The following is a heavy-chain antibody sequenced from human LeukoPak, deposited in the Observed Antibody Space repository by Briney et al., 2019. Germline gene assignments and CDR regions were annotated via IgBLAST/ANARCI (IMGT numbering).Heavy chain of an antibody. CDR2: INHSGST. CDR3: ARGLGPLYCSGGSCYVWFDP. V-gene: IGHV4-34*01. CDR1: GGSFSGYY. D-gene: IGHD2-15*01. J-gene: IGHJ5*02. Sequence: PSETLSLTCAVYGGSFSGYYWSWIRQPPGKGLEWIGEINHSGSTNYNPSLKSRVTISVDTSTNQFSLKLSSVTAADTAVYYCARGLGPLYCSGGSCYVWFDPWGQGTLVTVSS.